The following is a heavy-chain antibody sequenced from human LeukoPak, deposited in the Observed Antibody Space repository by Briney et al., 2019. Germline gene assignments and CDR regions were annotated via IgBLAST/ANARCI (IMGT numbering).Heavy chain of an antibody. D-gene: IGHD3-10*01. J-gene: IGHJ4*02. Sequence: GGSLRLSCAASGFSFSSYAMHWVRQAPGKGLEWVAVISYDGNKEYYTDSVKGRFTISRDNSKNTLYLQMNSLRTEDTAVYYCASADFYGSGTYYSGSCDYWGQGTLVTVSS. CDR1: GFSFSSYA. CDR2: ISYDGNKE. V-gene: IGHV3-30*04. CDR3: ASADFYGSGTYYSGSCDY.